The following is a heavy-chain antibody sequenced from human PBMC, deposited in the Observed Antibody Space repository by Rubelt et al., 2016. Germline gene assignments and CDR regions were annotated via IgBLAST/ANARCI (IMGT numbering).Heavy chain of an antibody. CDR3: ARANSTPSIAVAGIDY. D-gene: IGHD6-19*01. CDR1: GFTFSSYW. Sequence: EVQLVESGGGLVQPGGSLRLSCEASGFTFSSYWMHWARQAPGKGLVWVSRINSDGRSTTYADSVKGRFTISRDNSKNTLYLQMNSLRAEDTAVYYCARANSTPSIAVAGIDYWGQGTLVTVSS. J-gene: IGHJ4*02. CDR2: INSDGRST. V-gene: IGHV3-74*01.